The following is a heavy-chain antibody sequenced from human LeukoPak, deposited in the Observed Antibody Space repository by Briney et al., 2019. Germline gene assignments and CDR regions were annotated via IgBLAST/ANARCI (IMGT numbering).Heavy chain of an antibody. CDR2: ISYDGSNK. Sequence: GGSLRLSCAASGFIFSDFDMHWVRQAPGKGLEWVAVISYDGSNKYYADSVKGRFTISRDNSKNTLYLQMNSLRAEDTAVYYCAREDIVVVSFDYWGQGTLVTVSS. D-gene: IGHD2-2*01. V-gene: IGHV3-30-3*01. J-gene: IGHJ4*02. CDR3: AREDIVVVSFDY. CDR1: GFIFSDFD.